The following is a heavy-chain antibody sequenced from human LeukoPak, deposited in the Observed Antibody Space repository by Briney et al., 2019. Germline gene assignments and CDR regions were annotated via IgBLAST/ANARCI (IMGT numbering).Heavy chain of an antibody. J-gene: IGHJ4*02. D-gene: IGHD4-23*01. V-gene: IGHV6-1*01. CDR2: TYYRTKWYN. CDR3: TRDSGAEGGVTFDY. CDR1: GDSVSSTTAA. Sequence: SQTLSLTCAISGDSVSSTTAAWNWIRQSPSRGLEWLGRTYYRTKWYNDYAVSLKSRLSINPDTSKNELSLQLNAVTPEDTAIYYCTRDSGAEGGVTFDYWGQGTLVTVSS.